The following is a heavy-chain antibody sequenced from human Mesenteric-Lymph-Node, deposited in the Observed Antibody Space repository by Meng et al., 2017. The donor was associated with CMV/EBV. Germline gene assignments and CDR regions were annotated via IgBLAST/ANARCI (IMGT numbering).Heavy chain of an antibody. V-gene: IGHV4-38-2*02. J-gene: IGHJ5*02. CDR3: ARVYCDSWSGYSYPRWIDA. D-gene: IGHD3-3*01. CDR1: GYSLSSAYY. Sequence: SETLSLTCSVSGYSLSSAYYWAWIRQPPGKGLEWIGSISHSGTSYYNPSLKSRVTISVDTSKKQFSLQLSSVTAAETAVFYCARVYCDSWSGYSYPRWIDAWGQGTLVTVSS. CDR2: ISHSGTS.